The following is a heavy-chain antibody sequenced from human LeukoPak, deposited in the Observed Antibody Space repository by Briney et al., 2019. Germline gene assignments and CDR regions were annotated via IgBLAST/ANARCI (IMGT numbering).Heavy chain of an antibody. D-gene: IGHD3-3*01. V-gene: IGHV3-48*04. CDR2: ISSRGSAT. Sequence: GGSLRLSCAASGFSVGHYPMSFVRQAPGKGLEWISYISSRGSATYYADSVKGRFIISRDDAKNSLYLQMNSLRAEDTAVYYCAREMEFTGYDFGLDYWGQGTLVTVSS. J-gene: IGHJ4*02. CDR3: AREMEFTGYDFGLDY. CDR1: GFSVGHYP.